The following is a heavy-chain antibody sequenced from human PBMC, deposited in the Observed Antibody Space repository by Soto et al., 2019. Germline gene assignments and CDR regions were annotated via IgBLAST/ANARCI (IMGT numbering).Heavy chain of an antibody. V-gene: IGHV1-18*01. CDR3: ARESYDFWSGYDIDY. Sequence: ASVKVSCKASGYTFTSYGISWVRQAPGQGLEWMGWISAYNGNTNYAQKLQGRVTMTTDTSTSTAYMELRSLRSDDTAVYYCARESYDFWSGYDIDYWGQGTLVTVSS. D-gene: IGHD3-3*01. CDR2: ISAYNGNT. CDR1: GYTFTSYG. J-gene: IGHJ4*02.